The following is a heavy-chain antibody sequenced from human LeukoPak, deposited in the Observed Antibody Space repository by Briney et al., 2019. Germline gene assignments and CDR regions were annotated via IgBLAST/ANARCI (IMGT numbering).Heavy chain of an antibody. CDR1: GFTFSSYG. Sequence: GGSLRLSCAASGFTFSSYGMHWVRQAPGKGLEWVAVISYDGSNKYYADSVKGRFTISRDSSKNTLYLQMNSLRAEDTAVYYCASHYDTSGYHYFDFRGQGTLVTVSS. V-gene: IGHV3-30*03. CDR3: ASHYDTSGYHYFDF. D-gene: IGHD3-22*01. CDR2: ISYDGSNK. J-gene: IGHJ4*02.